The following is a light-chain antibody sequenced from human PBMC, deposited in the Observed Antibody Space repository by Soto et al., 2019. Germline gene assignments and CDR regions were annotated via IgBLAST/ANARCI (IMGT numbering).Light chain of an antibody. CDR1: QSVSNNY. J-gene: IGKJ1*01. V-gene: IGKV3-20*01. Sequence: EIVLTQSPGTLSLSPGERATLSCRASQSVSNNYLAWYQQKPGQAPRLLIYGASTRATGIPDRFSGSGSGTDFTLTISILEPEDFAVYYCQQYCSSGTFGQGTKVEVK. CDR2: GAS. CDR3: QQYCSSGT.